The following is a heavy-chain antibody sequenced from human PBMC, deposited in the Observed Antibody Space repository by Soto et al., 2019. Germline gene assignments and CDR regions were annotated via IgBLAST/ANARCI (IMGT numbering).Heavy chain of an antibody. J-gene: IGHJ4*02. CDR2: IYYSGST. V-gene: IGHV4-59*01. Sequence: XETLSLTCTVSGGSISSYYWSWIRQPPGKGLEWIGYIYYSGSTNYNPSLKSRVTISVDTSKNQFSLKLSSVTAADTAVYYCARKRNSGWYYYFDYWGQGTLVTVSS. D-gene: IGHD6-19*01. CDR1: GGSISSYY. CDR3: ARKRNSGWYYYFDY.